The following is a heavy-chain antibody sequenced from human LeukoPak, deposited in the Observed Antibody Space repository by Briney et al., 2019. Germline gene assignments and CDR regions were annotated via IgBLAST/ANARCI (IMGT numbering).Heavy chain of an antibody. CDR1: GGSISSNKW. D-gene: IGHD3-22*01. Sequence: PSETLSLTCAVSGGSISSNKWWTWVRQPPGKGLEWIGEIYHSGSTNYNPSLKSRVTISVDTSKNQFSLKLSSVTAADTAVYYCAIQRGRYYYDSSGYFAFEDWGQGTLVTVSS. CDR2: IYHSGST. CDR3: AIQRGRYYYDSSGYFAFED. J-gene: IGHJ4*02. V-gene: IGHV4-4*02.